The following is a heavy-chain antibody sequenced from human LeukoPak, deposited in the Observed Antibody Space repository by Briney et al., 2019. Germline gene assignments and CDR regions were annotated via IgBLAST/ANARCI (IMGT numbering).Heavy chain of an antibody. J-gene: IGHJ4*02. CDR3: ASAVIYGGNTFDY. CDR1: GGSISSGDYY. V-gene: IGHV4-30-4*08. D-gene: IGHD4-23*01. CDR2: IYYSGST. Sequence: PSETLSLTCTVSGGSISSGDYYWSWIRQPPGKGLEWIGYIYYSGSTYYNPSLKSRVTIPVDTSKNQFSLKLSSVTAADTAVYYCASAVIYGGNTFDYWGQGTLVTVSS.